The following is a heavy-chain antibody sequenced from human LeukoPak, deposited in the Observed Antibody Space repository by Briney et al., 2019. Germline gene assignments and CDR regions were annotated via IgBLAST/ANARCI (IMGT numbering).Heavy chain of an antibody. J-gene: IGHJ4*02. CDR3: TREDSSGYYY. Sequence: PSETLSLTCTVSGGSISCYYWSWIRQPPGKGLEWIGYIYYSGSTNYNPSLKSRVTISVDTSKNQFSLKLSSVTAADTAVYYCTREDSSGYYYWGQGTLVTVSS. V-gene: IGHV4-59*01. CDR2: IYYSGST. CDR1: GGSISCYY. D-gene: IGHD3-22*01.